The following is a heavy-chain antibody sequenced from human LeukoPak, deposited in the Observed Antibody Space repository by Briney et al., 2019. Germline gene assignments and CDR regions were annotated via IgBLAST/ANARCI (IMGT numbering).Heavy chain of an antibody. J-gene: IGHJ6*02. Sequence: SETLSLTCAVSGGSLSSGGYSWSWIRQPPGKGLEWIGYIYHSGSSYYNPYLKSRVTISVDRSKNQFSLKLSSVTAADTAVYYCARTWRWEDGMDVWGQGTTVTVSS. CDR2: IYHSGSS. V-gene: IGHV4-30-2*01. D-gene: IGHD1-26*01. CDR3: ARTWRWEDGMDV. CDR1: GGSLSSGGYS.